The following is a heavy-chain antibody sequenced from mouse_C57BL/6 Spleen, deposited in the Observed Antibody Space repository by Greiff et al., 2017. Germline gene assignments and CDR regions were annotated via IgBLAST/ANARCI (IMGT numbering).Heavy chain of an antibody. Sequence: VQLQQSGPELVKPGASVQISCKASGYTFTDYYMNWVKQSHGKSLEWIGDINPNNGGTSYNQKFKGKATLTVDKSSSTASLELRSLTSEDSAVYYCARSHYYGSRYFDYWGQGTTLTVSS. CDR2: INPNNGGT. V-gene: IGHV1-26*01. D-gene: IGHD1-1*01. CDR3: ARSHYYGSRYFDY. J-gene: IGHJ2*01. CDR1: GYTFTDYY.